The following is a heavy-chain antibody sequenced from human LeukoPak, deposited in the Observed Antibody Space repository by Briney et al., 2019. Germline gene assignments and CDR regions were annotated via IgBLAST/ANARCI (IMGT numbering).Heavy chain of an antibody. D-gene: IGHD3-22*01. Sequence: PSETLSLTCTVSGGSISSYYWSWIRQPPGKGLEWIGYIYYSGSTNYNPSLKSRVTISVDTSKNQFSLKLSSVTAADTAVYYCARLAPRYYYDSSGYYDRGQGTLVTVSS. V-gene: IGHV4-59*08. J-gene: IGHJ4*02. CDR1: GGSISSYY. CDR3: ARLAPRYYYDSSGYYD. CDR2: IYYSGST.